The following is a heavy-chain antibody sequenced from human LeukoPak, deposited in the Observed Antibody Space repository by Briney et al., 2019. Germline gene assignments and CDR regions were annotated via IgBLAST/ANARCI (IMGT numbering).Heavy chain of an antibody. Sequence: PGGSLRLSCAASGFTFSSYWMSWVRQAPGKGLEWVANIKQDGSEKYYVDSVKGRFTISRDNAKNSLYLQMNSLRAEDTAVYYCARDDLIAVAGTYYYYGMDVCGQGTTVTVSS. CDR2: IKQDGSEK. CDR1: GFTFSSYW. CDR3: ARDDLIAVAGTYYYYGMDV. V-gene: IGHV3-7*01. J-gene: IGHJ6*02. D-gene: IGHD6-19*01.